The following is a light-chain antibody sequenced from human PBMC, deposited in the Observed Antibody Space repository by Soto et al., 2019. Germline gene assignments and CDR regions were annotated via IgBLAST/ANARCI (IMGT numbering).Light chain of an antibody. CDR3: QQSYSTPYT. CDR1: QSISSY. Sequence: DIQMTQSPSSLSASVGDRVTITCRESQSISSYLNWYQQKPGKAPKLLIYAASSLKSGVPSRFSGSGSGTDFTLTISSLQPEDFATYYCQQSYSTPYTFGQGTKVDI. CDR2: AAS. J-gene: IGKJ2*01. V-gene: IGKV1-39*01.